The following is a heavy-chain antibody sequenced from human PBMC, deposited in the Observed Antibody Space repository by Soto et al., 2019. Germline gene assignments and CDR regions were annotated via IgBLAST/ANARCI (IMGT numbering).Heavy chain of an antibody. J-gene: IGHJ4*02. CDR3: ARLSSSGWPIDS. V-gene: IGHV4-31*03. D-gene: IGHD6-19*01. CDR1: GGSISSGGYY. CDR2: TYYSENT. Sequence: PSETVSLTCTVSGGSISSGGYYWNWIRQHPGKGLEWIGYTYYSENTYYNPSLNSRITISADTSKNQFSLKLSSVTAADTAVYYCARLSSSGWPIDSWGQGTLVTVSS.